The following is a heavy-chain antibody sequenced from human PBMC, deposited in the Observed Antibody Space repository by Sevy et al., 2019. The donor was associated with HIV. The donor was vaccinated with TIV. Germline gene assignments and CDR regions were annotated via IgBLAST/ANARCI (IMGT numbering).Heavy chain of an antibody. Sequence: LPETLSLTCLVSGGSISTGSYYWGWIRQPPGKGLEWIGSIHFRGNTFYTPSLKSRVTLSVDPSKNQFSLKLSSVTAADTAVYYCVRPGAGGYAQYYFDYWGQGTLVTVSS. CDR1: GGSISTGSYY. CDR2: IHFRGNT. D-gene: IGHD5-12*01. J-gene: IGHJ4*02. CDR3: VRPGAGGYAQYYFDY. V-gene: IGHV4-39*01.